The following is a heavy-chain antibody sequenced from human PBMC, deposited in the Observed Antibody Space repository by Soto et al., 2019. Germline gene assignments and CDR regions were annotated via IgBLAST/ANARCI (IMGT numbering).Heavy chain of an antibody. Sequence: GASVKGSCKAAGGGFSGDAISWVRQAPGQGLEWMGGIIPIFGTANYAQKFQGRVTITADKSTSTAYMELSSLRSEDTAVYYCAREYCGGDCHTYNWFDPWGQGTLVTVPS. J-gene: IGHJ5*02. CDR3: AREYCGGDCHTYNWFDP. D-gene: IGHD2-21*02. CDR1: GGGFSGDA. V-gene: IGHV1-69*06. CDR2: IIPIFGTA.